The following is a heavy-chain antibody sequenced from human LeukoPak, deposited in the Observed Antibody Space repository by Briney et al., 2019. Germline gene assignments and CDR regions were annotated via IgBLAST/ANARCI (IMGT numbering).Heavy chain of an antibody. D-gene: IGHD3-10*01. V-gene: IGHV1-24*01. CDR3: ASSYGSGSYYLFDY. CDR1: GYTLTELS. J-gene: IGHJ4*02. CDR2: FDPEDGET. Sequence: ASVKVSCEVSGYTLTELSMHWVRQAPGKGLEWMGGFDPEDGETIYAQKFQGRVTMTEDTSTDTAYMELSSLRSEHTAVYYCASSYGSGSYYLFDYWGQGTLVTVSS.